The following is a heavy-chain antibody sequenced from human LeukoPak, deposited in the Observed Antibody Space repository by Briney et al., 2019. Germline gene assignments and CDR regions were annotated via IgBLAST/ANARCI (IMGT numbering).Heavy chain of an antibody. CDR3: ARLGGFGDYVN. Sequence: GGSLRLSCAASGLTFSSFSMNWVRQAPGKGLEWVSYISSSSTYIYYADSVKGRFTISRENAKNSLYLQMNSLRVEDTAMYYCARLGGFGDYVNWGQGTLVTVSS. V-gene: IGHV3-21*01. D-gene: IGHD4-17*01. CDR2: ISSSSTYI. J-gene: IGHJ4*02. CDR1: GLTFSSFS.